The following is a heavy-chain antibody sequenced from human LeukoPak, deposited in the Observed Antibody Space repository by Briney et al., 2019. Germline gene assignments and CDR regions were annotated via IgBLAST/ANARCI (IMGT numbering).Heavy chain of an antibody. V-gene: IGHV4-39*02. CDR1: GGSVSSSSYY. CDR2: IYYSGNT. CDR3: ARVYSGYDYPFDF. D-gene: IGHD5-12*01. Sequence: SETLSLTCTVSGGSVSSSSYYWGWIRQPPGKGLEWIGNIYYSGNTYYNPSLESRVTMSVDTSKNHFSLKLTSVTAADTAVYYCARVYSGYDYPFDFWGQGTLVTVSS. J-gene: IGHJ4*02.